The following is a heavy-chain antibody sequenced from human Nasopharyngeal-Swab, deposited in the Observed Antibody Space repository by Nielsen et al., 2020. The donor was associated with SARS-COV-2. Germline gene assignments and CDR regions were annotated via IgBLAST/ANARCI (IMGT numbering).Heavy chain of an antibody. CDR1: GFTFDDYA. Sequence: GESLKISCAASGFTFDDYAMHWVSQAPGKGLEWVSLISGDGGSTYYADSVKGRFTISRDNSKNSLYLQMNSLRTEDTALYYCAKDYQSDFWSGQHWFDPWGQGTLVTVSS. V-gene: IGHV3-43*02. CDR2: ISGDGGST. CDR3: AKDYQSDFWSGQHWFDP. J-gene: IGHJ5*02. D-gene: IGHD3-3*01.